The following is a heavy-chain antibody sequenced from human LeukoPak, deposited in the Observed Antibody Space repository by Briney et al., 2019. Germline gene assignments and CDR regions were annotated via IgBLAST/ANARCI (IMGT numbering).Heavy chain of an antibody. CDR1: GSLFTSYW. CDR2: IYPGDSDT. CDR3: ATDGPHPFDI. V-gene: IGHV5-51*01. J-gene: IGHJ3*02. D-gene: IGHD4-17*01. Sequence: GASLQISCQGSGSLFTSYWIGWVRQLPGKGLEWMGIIYPGDSDTRYSPSFQGQVTISADKSISTAYLQGSSLNASDTAMYYCATDGPHPFDIWGQGTMVTVSS.